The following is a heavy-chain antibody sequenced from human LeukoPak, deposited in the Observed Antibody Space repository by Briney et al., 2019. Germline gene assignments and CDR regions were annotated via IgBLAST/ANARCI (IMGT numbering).Heavy chain of an antibody. V-gene: IGHV3-53*01. Sequence: GGSLRLSCAASGFIVSTNCMSWVRQAPGQGLEWVSVLYRDDTTYYADSAKGRFTISRDNSENIVYLQMNNLRAEDTAVYHCAGRVTGYSSGYVYWGQGTLVTVSS. CDR3: AGRVTGYSSGYVY. CDR1: GFIVSTNC. D-gene: IGHD5-18*01. J-gene: IGHJ4*02. CDR2: LYRDDTT.